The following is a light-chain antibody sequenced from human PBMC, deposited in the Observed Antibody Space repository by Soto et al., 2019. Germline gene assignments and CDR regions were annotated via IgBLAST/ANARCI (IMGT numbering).Light chain of an antibody. CDR2: EAS. CDR3: QQYNGYWT. J-gene: IGKJ1*01. Sequence: DIQMTQSPSTLSASVGDRVTITCRASQSMSDSLAWYQQKPGKAPKLLIYEASSLKSGVPSRFSGSRSGTEYTLTISSLQPDDVATYYCQQYNGYWTFGHGIKVEIK. CDR1: QSMSDS. V-gene: IGKV1-5*03.